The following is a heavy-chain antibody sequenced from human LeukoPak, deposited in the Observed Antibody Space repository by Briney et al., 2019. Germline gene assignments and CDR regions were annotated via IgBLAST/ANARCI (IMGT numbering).Heavy chain of an antibody. Sequence: SETLSLTCTVSGDSISSYYWSWIRQPAGKGLEWIGRIYTSGSTNYNPSLKSRVTMSVDTSKNQFSLKLSSVTAADTAVYYCAESAYSSSWYKNWGQGTLATVSS. CDR3: AESAYSSSWYKN. V-gene: IGHV4-4*07. CDR2: IYTSGST. D-gene: IGHD6-13*01. CDR1: GDSISSYY. J-gene: IGHJ4*02.